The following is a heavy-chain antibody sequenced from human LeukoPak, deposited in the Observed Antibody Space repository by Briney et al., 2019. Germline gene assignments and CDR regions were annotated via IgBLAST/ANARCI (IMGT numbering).Heavy chain of an antibody. Sequence: GESLKISCKGSGYSFTSYWIGWVRQMPGKGLEGMGIIYPGDSDTRYSPSFQGQVTISADKSISTAYLQWSSLKASDTAMYYCARPGYSSGWYGYYFDYWGQGTLVTVSS. CDR1: GYSFTSYW. D-gene: IGHD6-19*01. CDR3: ARPGYSSGWYGYYFDY. CDR2: IYPGDSDT. V-gene: IGHV5-51*01. J-gene: IGHJ4*02.